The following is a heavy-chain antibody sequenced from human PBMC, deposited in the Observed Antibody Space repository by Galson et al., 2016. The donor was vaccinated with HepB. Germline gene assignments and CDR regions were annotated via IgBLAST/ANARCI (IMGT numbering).Heavy chain of an antibody. V-gene: IGHV4-61*01. CDR2: IYYSGAT. D-gene: IGHD5-18*01. CDR1: GGSVFSATQY. CDR3: ARIRETASVPRAQHYWFFDR. J-gene: IGHJ2*01. Sequence: LSLTCTVSGGSVFSATQYWSWIRQSPGKGLEWIGYIYYSGATNYNPSLTSRVTISIDKSKNQFSLKVTSVTAADTAVYYCARIRETASVPRAQHYWFFDRCGRGTLVTVSS.